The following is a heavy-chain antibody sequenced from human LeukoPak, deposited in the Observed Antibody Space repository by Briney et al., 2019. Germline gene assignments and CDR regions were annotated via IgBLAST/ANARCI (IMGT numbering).Heavy chain of an antibody. Sequence: PGGSLRLSCAASGFTFSSYGMHWVRQAPGKGLEWVAVISYDGSNKYYADSVKGRFTISRDNSKYTLYLQMNSLRAEDTAVYYCAKPQAGIVVVPAAIEAVDWGQGTLVTVSS. D-gene: IGHD2-2*01. CDR1: GFTFSSYG. CDR2: ISYDGSNK. CDR3: AKPQAGIVVVPAAIEAVD. V-gene: IGHV3-30*18. J-gene: IGHJ4*02.